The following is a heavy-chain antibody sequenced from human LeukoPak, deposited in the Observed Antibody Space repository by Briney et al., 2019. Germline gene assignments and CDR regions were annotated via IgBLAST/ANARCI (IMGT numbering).Heavy chain of an antibody. V-gene: IGHV1-18*01. CDR2: INPYNGDT. CDR1: GYTFTSYG. Sequence: GASVKVSCKASGYTFTSYGISWVRQAPGQGLECMGWINPYNGDTYYAQSLQGRLTMTTDTSTSTAYMELRSLRFDDTAIYYCARVWWSTTSRHFDHWGQGTLVTVSS. D-gene: IGHD3-16*01. J-gene: IGHJ4*02. CDR3: ARVWWSTTSRHFDH.